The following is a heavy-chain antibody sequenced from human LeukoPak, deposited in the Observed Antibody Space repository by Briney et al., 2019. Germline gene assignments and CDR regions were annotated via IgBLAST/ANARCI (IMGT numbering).Heavy chain of an antibody. Sequence: PSETLSLTCTVSGGSISSYYWSWIRQPAGKGLEWIGRIYTSGSTNYNPSLKSRVTMSVDTSKNQFSLKLNSGTAADTAVYYCARDYDVLTAYPPTQLFDPWGQGTLVTVSS. CDR3: ARDYDVLTAYPPTQLFDP. V-gene: IGHV4-4*07. J-gene: IGHJ5*02. D-gene: IGHD3-9*01. CDR1: GGSISSYY. CDR2: IYTSGST.